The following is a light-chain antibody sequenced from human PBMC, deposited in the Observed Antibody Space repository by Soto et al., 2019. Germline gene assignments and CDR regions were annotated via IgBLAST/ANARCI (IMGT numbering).Light chain of an antibody. CDR3: QQYNKWPYT. CDR1: QSVGRN. V-gene: IGKV3-15*01. J-gene: IGKJ2*01. Sequence: DIVMTQSPATLSVSPGETAALSCRAGQSVGRNFAWYQQKPGQAPRLLIYGASTRATDIPARFRGSESGTEFTLTISSLQSEDFAIYYCQQYNKWPYTFGQGTKLEIK. CDR2: GAS.